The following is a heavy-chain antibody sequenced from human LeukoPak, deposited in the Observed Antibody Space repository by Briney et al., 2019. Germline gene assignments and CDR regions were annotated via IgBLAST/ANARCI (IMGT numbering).Heavy chain of an antibody. CDR2: IYNSGST. CDR3: ARDKGPYWYFDL. CDR1: GGSISSYY. V-gene: IGHV4-59*01. J-gene: IGHJ2*01. Sequence: SETLSLTCTVSGGSISSYYWNWIRQPPGKGLEWIGNIYNSGSTDYNPSFRSQVTMSVDTSKNQISLKLSSVTAADTAVYYCARDKGPYWYFDLWGRGTLVTVSS.